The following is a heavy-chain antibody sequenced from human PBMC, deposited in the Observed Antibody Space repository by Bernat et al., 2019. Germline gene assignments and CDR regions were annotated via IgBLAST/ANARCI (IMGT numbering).Heavy chain of an antibody. CDR1: GFTFSSYA. J-gene: IGHJ3*02. D-gene: IGHD3-16*02. Sequence: EVQLLESGGGLVQPGGSLRLSCAASGFTFSSYAMSWVRQAPGKGLEWVSAISGSGGSTYYADSVKGRFTISRDNSKNTLYLQMNSLRAEDTAVYYCANGVAPKKSPPRAIWGSYRTPVDAFDIWSQRSMVTVPS. V-gene: IGHV3-23*01. CDR2: ISGSGGST. CDR3: ANGVAPKKSPPRAIWGSYRTPVDAFDI.